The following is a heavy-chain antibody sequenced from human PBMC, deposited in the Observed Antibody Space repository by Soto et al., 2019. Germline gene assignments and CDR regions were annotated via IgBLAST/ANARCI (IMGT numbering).Heavy chain of an antibody. CDR1: GYTFTGYY. J-gene: IGHJ4*02. CDR2: IIPMFGTA. V-gene: IGHV1-69*13. D-gene: IGHD5-18*01. CDR3: ASGIQLWLRRINNGYSG. Sequence: SVKVSCKASGYTFTGYYMHWVRQAPGQGLEWMGGIIPMFGTANYAQRFQDRVTITADESTNTVYMELSSLRSEDTAVYFCASGIQLWLRRINNGYSGWGQGTLVTSPQ.